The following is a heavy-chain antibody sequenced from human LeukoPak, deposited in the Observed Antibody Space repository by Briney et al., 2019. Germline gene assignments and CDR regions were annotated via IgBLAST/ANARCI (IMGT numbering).Heavy chain of an antibody. CDR3: ATPREPGIAAAADY. CDR1: GFTFSNYA. D-gene: IGHD6-13*01. Sequence: GGSLRLSCAASGFTFSNYAMTWVRQAPGKGLEWVSSISSSSSYIYYADSVKGRFTISRDNAKNSLYLQMNSLRAEDTAVYYCATPREPGIAAAADYWGQGTLVTVSS. V-gene: IGHV3-21*01. CDR2: ISSSSSYI. J-gene: IGHJ4*02.